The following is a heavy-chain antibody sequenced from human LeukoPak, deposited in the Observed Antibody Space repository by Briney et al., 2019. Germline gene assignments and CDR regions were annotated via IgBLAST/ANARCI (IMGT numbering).Heavy chain of an antibody. J-gene: IGHJ4*02. D-gene: IGHD3-3*01. V-gene: IGHV1-46*01. CDR3: ARIGYDFWSGLAR. CDR1: GYTFTSYY. CDR2: INPSGGST. Sequence: ASVKVSCKASGYTFTSYYMHWVRQAPGQGLEWMGIINPSGGSTSYAQKFQGRVTMTRDTFTSTVYMELSSLRSEDTAVYYCARIGYDFWSGLARWGQGTLVTVSS.